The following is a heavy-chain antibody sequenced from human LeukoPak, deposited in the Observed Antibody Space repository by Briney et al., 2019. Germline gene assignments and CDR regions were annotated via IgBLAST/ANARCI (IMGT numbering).Heavy chain of an antibody. CDR2: MTPHSGNT. Sequence: ASVKVSCKASGYTFTNYNIDWVRQATGQGLEWMRCMTPHSGNTLYAQKFQGRITMTRTTSISTAYMELSSLTSEDTAIYYCVTSTNSYAFDIWGQGTMVTVSS. CDR1: GYTFTNYN. V-gene: IGHV1-8*01. D-gene: IGHD2-8*01. J-gene: IGHJ3*02. CDR3: VTSTNSYAFDI.